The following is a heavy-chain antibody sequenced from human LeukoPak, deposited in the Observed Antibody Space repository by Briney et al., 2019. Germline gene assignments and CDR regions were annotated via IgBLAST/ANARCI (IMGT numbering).Heavy chain of an antibody. CDR2: FDPEDGET. CDR3: ATPASIAARAFDI. CDR1: GYTLTELS. J-gene: IGHJ3*02. Sequence: GASAKVSCKVSGYTLTELSMHWVRQAPGKGLEWMGGFDPEDGETIYAQKFQGRVTMTEDTSTDTAYMELSSLRSEDTAVYYCATPASIAARAFDIWGQGTMVTVSS. V-gene: IGHV1-24*01. D-gene: IGHD6-6*01.